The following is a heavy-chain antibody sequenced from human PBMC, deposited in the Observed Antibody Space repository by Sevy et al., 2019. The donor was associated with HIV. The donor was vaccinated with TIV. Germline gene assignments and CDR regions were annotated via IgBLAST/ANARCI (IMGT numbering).Heavy chain of an antibody. CDR2: ISNSGTNI. CDR1: GFRFSSDE. CDR3: ARDLPHSATTVAHFDY. J-gene: IGHJ4*02. V-gene: IGHV3-48*03. D-gene: IGHD4-17*01. Sequence: AGSLRLSCAASGFRFSSDEMDWVRQAPGKELEWVASISNSGTNIYYSDSVRGRFTISRDTAKNSLYLQMNSLRAEDTAVYYCARDLPHSATTVAHFDYWGQGTLVTVSS.